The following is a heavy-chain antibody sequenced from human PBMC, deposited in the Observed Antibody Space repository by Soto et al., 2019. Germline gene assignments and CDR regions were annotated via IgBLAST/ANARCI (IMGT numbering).Heavy chain of an antibody. Sequence: QVQLVQSGAEVKKPGSSVKVSSNASGGTFSSYAISWVRQAPGQGLEWMGGIIPIFGTANYAQKFQGRVTITADESTSTAYMELSSLRSEDTAVYYCARCIVANDIAAAGYDYWGQGTLVTVSS. D-gene: IGHD6-13*01. V-gene: IGHV1-69*01. CDR3: ARCIVANDIAAAGYDY. J-gene: IGHJ4*02. CDR2: IIPIFGTA. CDR1: GGTFSSYA.